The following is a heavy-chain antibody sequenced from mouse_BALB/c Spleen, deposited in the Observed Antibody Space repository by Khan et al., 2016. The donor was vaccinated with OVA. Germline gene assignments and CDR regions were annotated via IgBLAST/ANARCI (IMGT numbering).Heavy chain of an antibody. Sequence: QVRLQQSGTELARPGTSVKMSCKAAGYTFSNYWIGWVKQRPGHGLEWIGDIYPGGGYTNYNENFKGKATLTADTSSSTAYMQLSSLASEDSAIYYCARRGAARATLDYFDYWGQGTTLTVSS. J-gene: IGHJ2*01. CDR1: GYTFSNYW. CDR2: IYPGGGYT. CDR3: ARRGAARATLDYFDY. D-gene: IGHD3-1*01. V-gene: IGHV1-63*02.